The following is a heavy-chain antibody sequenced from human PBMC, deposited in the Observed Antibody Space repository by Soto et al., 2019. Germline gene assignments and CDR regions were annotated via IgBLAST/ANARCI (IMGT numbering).Heavy chain of an antibody. D-gene: IGHD1-1*01. CDR2: IWYDGSNK. Sequence: QVQLVESGGGVVQPGRSLRLSCAASGFTFSDYGMHWVRQAPGKGLEWVAVIWYDGSNKYYADSVKGRFTISRDNSKNTLVLQMNSLRAEDTAVYYCARQSLGNIRLRGFDYWGQGTLVTVSS. V-gene: IGHV3-33*01. CDR3: ARQSLGNIRLRGFDY. CDR1: GFTFSDYG. J-gene: IGHJ4*02.